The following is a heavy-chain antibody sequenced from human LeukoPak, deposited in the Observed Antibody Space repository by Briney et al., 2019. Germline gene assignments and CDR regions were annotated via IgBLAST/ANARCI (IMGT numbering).Heavy chain of an antibody. CDR1: GYTFTSYG. Sequence: GASVKVSCKASGYTFTSYGINCVRQAPGQGLEWMGWISPYNGNTKYAEKVQGRVTITTDTSTSTAYMELRSLNSADTAVYYCARDQRGYGDSTGASKWIDPWGQGTLVTVSS. J-gene: IGHJ5*02. CDR2: ISPYNGNT. V-gene: IGHV1-18*01. CDR3: ARDQRGYGDSTGASKWIDP. D-gene: IGHD4-17*01.